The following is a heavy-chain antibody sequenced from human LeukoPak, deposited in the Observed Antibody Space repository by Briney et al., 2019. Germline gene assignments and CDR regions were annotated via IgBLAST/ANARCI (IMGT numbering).Heavy chain of an antibody. CDR1: GFTFSSYG. J-gene: IGHJ6*03. Sequence: PGRSLRLSCAASGFTFSSYGMHWVRQAPGKGLEWVAVIWYDGSNKYYADSVKGRFTISRDNSKNTLYLKMNSLRAEDTAVYYCAKDGPPRGYYYYYMDVWGKGTTVTVSS. CDR2: IWYDGSNK. D-gene: IGHD1-26*01. CDR3: AKDGPPRGYYYYYMDV. V-gene: IGHV3-33*06.